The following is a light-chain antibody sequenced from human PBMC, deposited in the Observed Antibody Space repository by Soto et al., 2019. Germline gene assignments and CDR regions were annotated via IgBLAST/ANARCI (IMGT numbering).Light chain of an antibody. CDR2: DAS. Sequence: EIVLTQSPATLSLSPGERATLSCRASQSVSSYLAWYQQKPGQAPRLLIYDASNRATGIPARFSGSGSGTDFTLTISRLEPEDFAVYYCQQYSSSPVTFGGGTKVEIK. J-gene: IGKJ4*01. V-gene: IGKV3-11*01. CDR3: QQYSSSPVT. CDR1: QSVSSY.